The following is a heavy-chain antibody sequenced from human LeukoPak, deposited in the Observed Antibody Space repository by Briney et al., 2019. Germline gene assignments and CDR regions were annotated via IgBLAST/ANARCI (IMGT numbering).Heavy chain of an antibody. Sequence: ASVKVSCKASGGTFSSYAISWVRQAPGQGLEWMGRINPNSGGTNYAQKFQGRVTITRDTSISTAYMELSRLRSDDTAVYYCARDRDYVWGSYRRNPFDYWGQGTLVTVSS. CDR2: INPNSGGT. V-gene: IGHV1-2*06. J-gene: IGHJ4*02. CDR1: GGTFSSYA. D-gene: IGHD3-16*02. CDR3: ARDRDYVWGSYRRNPFDY.